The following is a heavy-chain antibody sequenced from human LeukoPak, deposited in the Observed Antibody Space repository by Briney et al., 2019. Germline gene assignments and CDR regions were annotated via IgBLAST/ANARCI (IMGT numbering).Heavy chain of an antibody. J-gene: IGHJ4*02. CDR1: GFTFSSYS. D-gene: IGHD3-10*01. CDR3: ARDQSDYYGSGSYSEGSH. Sequence: GGSLRLSCAASGFTFSSYSMKWVRQAPGKGLEWVSYISSSSKIIYYADSVKGRFTISRDNAKNSLYLQMNSLRDEDTAVYYCARDQSDYYGSGSYSEGSHWGQGTLVTVSS. CDR2: ISSSSKII. V-gene: IGHV3-48*02.